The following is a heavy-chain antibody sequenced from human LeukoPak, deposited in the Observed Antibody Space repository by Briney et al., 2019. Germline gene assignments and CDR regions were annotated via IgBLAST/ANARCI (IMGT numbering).Heavy chain of an antibody. CDR2: IYYSGST. V-gene: IGHV4-59*01. CDR3: ARLSGSYWAYFDY. Sequence: PSETLSLTCTVSGGSISSDYWSWIRQPPGKGLEWIGYIYYSGSTNYNPSLKSRVTISVDTSKNQFSLKLSSVTAADTAVYYCARLSGSYWAYFDYWGQGTLVTVSS. D-gene: IGHD1-26*01. CDR1: GGSISSDY. J-gene: IGHJ4*02.